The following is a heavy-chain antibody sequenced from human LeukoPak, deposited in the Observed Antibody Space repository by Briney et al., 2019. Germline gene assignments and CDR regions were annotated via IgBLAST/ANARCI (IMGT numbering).Heavy chain of an antibody. J-gene: IGHJ4*02. D-gene: IGHD3-3*01. CDR3: ARGGQFLEWSHLDY. CDR1: GFTFSSYW. V-gene: IGHV3-7*01. Sequence: GGSLRLSCAASGFTFSSYWMNWVRQAPGKGLEWVANIKQDGSEKDYVDSVKGRFTISRDNAKNSLYLQMDTLRAEDTAVYYCARGGQFLEWSHLDYWGQGTLVTVSS. CDR2: IKQDGSEK.